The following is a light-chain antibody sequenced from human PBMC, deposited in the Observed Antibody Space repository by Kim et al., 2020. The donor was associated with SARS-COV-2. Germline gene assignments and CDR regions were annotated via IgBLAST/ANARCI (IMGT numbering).Light chain of an antibody. CDR2: GAS. V-gene: IGKV3-20*01. CDR1: QSVFNNY. Sequence: LSTGERVTLSCRASQSVFNNYLAWYQQKPGQAPRLLIYGASSRATGIPDRFRGSASGTDFTLTISRLEPEDCAVYYCQQYGDSVYTFGQGTKLEI. CDR3: QQYGDSVYT. J-gene: IGKJ2*01.